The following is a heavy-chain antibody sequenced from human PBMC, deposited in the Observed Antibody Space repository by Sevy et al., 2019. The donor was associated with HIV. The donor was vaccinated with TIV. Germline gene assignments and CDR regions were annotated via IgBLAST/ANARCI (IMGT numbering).Heavy chain of an antibody. CDR3: ARASDGYNMDYFDY. CDR2: IYTSGST. Sequence: SETLSLTCTVSGGSISSYYWSWIRQPAGKGLEWIGRIYTSGSTNYNPSLKSRVTMSVDTSKNQFSLTLSSVTAADTAVYYCARASDGYNMDYFDYWGQGTLVTVSS. J-gene: IGHJ4*02. D-gene: IGHD5-12*01. CDR1: GGSISSYY. V-gene: IGHV4-4*07.